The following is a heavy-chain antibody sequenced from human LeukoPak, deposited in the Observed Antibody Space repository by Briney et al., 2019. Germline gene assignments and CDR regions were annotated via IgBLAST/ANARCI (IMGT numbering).Heavy chain of an antibody. CDR2: INPSGGST. CDR1: GYTFTSYY. J-gene: IGHJ4*02. D-gene: IGHD6-19*01. CDR3: ARDQGSGWYEVDF. Sequence: GASVKVSCKASGYTFTSYYMHWVRQAPGQGLEWMGIINPSGGSTSYAQKFQGRVTMTRDMSTSTVYMELSSLGSEDTAVYYCARDQGSGWYEVDFWGQGTLVTVSS. V-gene: IGHV1-46*01.